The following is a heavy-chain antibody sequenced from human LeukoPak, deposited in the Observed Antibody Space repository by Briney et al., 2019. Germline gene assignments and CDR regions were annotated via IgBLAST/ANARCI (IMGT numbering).Heavy chain of an antibody. Sequence: SVKVSCKASGGTFSSYAISWVPQAPGQGLEWMGRIIPILGIANYAQKFQGRVTITADKSTSTAYMELSSLRSEDTAVYYCAPYYYGSGSPIPDPWGQGTLVTVSS. CDR2: IIPILGIA. D-gene: IGHD3-10*01. CDR3: APYYYGSGSPIPDP. V-gene: IGHV1-69*04. J-gene: IGHJ5*02. CDR1: GGTFSSYA.